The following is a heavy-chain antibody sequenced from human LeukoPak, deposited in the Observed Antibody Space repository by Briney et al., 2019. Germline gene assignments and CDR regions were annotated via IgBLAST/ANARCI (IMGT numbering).Heavy chain of an antibody. D-gene: IGHD5-18*01. CDR2: IKSDGSSP. V-gene: IGHV3-74*01. Sequence: GGSLRLSCAASGFTFSSYWMHWVRQAPGKGAVWVSRIKSDGSSPAYADSVKGRFTISRDNAKRTLYLQMKSLSAEDTAMYYCAREGLGYSYGYWGQGALVTVSS. CDR3: AREGLGYSYGY. J-gene: IGHJ4*02. CDR1: GFTFSSYW.